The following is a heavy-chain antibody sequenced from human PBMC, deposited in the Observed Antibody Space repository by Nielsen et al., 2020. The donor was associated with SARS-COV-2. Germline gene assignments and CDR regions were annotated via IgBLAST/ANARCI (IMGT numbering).Heavy chain of an antibody. V-gene: IGHV1-2*06. D-gene: IGHD5-18*01. Sequence: ASVKVSCKPSGYSFTTYGITWVRQAPGQGLEWMGRINPDSGDTVYAQKFQGRVAMTRDTSINIAYMELNRLRSDDTAVYYCARIPDTSMSLVHNYWGQGTLVTVAS. CDR3: ARIPDTSMSLVHNY. CDR1: GYSFTTYG. CDR2: INPDSGDT. J-gene: IGHJ4*02.